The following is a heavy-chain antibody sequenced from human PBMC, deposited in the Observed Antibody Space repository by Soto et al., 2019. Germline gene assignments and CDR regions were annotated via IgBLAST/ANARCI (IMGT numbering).Heavy chain of an antibody. CDR1: SDPTSTHN. CDR2: IYETGST. D-gene: IGHD3-10*01. Sequence: QGQLQESCPGMVKPSETLSLTCTVSSDPTSTHNWGWIRQTPGKGLEWIGYIYETGSTSYNPSLNSRVTIALDRSTTQSSLKLRSATAADPSMDHCLRQGIGPHHGLVDVWGRGSTITVSS. V-gene: IGHV4-59*08. J-gene: IGHJ6*02. CDR3: LRQGIGPHHGLVDV.